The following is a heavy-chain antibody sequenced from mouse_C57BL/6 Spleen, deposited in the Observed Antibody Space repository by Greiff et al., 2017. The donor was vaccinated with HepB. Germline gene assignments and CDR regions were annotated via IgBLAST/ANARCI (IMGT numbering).Heavy chain of an antibody. V-gene: IGHV5-4*01. D-gene: IGHD2-3*01. Sequence: EVMLVESGGGSVKPGGSLKLSCAASGFTFSSYAMSWVRQTPEKRLEWVATISDGGSYTYYPDNVKGRFTISRDNAKNNLYLQMSHLKSEDTAMYYCAREDDGYLFDYWGQGTTLTVSS. J-gene: IGHJ2*01. CDR3: AREDDGYLFDY. CDR2: ISDGGSYT. CDR1: GFTFSSYA.